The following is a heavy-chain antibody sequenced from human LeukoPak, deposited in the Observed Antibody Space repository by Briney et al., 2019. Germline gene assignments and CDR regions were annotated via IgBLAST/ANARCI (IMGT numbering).Heavy chain of an antibody. D-gene: IGHD6-13*01. J-gene: IGHJ4*02. CDR1: GVSISSNRYH. CDR3: ARERAAPGHIDY. CDR2: ISYSGST. Sequence: SETLSLTCIVPGVSISSNRYHWGWIRQPPGKGLEWIGSISYSGSTYYNLSLKSRVTISIDTSNNQFFLKLASVAAADTAVYYCARERAAPGHIDYWGQGILVTVSS. V-gene: IGHV4-39*02.